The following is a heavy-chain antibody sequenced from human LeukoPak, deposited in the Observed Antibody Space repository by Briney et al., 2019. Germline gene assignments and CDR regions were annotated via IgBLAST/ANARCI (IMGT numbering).Heavy chain of an antibody. CDR3: AKAPVTTCRGAYCYPFDY. D-gene: IGHD2-21*01. CDR1: GFTFSSYG. J-gene: IGHJ4*02. Sequence: GGTLRLSCAASGFTFSSYGMSWVRQAPGKGLEWVSAISDSGNTYHADSVKGRFTISRDSSKNTLFLQMNRLRPEDAAVYYCAKAPVTTCRGAYCYPFDYWGQGTLVTVSS. CDR2: ISDSGNT. V-gene: IGHV3-23*01.